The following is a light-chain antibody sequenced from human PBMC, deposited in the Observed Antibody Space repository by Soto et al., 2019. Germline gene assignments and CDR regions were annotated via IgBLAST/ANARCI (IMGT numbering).Light chain of an antibody. J-gene: IGKJ3*01. V-gene: IGKV3-20*01. CDR1: QSVSSKY. CDR2: GTS. Sequence: EIVLTQSPGTLSLSPGERATLSCRASQSVSSKYLAWYQQKPGQAPSVLIYGTSIRASGVPERFSGGGSGPDFTLTITRLEPEDFAVYYCQQYGSSLFTFGPGTKVDFK. CDR3: QQYGSSLFT.